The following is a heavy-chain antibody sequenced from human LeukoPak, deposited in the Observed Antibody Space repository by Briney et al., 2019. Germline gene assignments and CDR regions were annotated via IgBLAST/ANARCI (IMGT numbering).Heavy chain of an antibody. Sequence: GGSLRLSCVASGLTLSGYGMNWVRQAPGKGLEWVAFIRFDGSNKYYADSVKGRFTISRDNAKNSLYLQMNSLGPEDTAVYYCARDHWLLWFGELLSDAFDIWGQGTMVTVSS. CDR2: IRFDGSNK. CDR1: GLTLSGYG. V-gene: IGHV3-30*02. CDR3: ARDHWLLWFGELLSDAFDI. D-gene: IGHD3-10*01. J-gene: IGHJ3*02.